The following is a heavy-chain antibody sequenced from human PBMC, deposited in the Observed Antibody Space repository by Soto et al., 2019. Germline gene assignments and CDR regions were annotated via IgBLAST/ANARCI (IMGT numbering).Heavy chain of an antibody. Sequence: GGYLRLSCAASGFTFSSYSMNWVRQAPGKGLEWLSYISSKSKTIFYADSVKGRFTISRDNAMDTLYLQMRSLRAEDTAVYYCAREDILGARSFDYWGQGTPVTAPQ. CDR3: AREDILGARSFDY. D-gene: IGHD5-12*01. J-gene: IGHJ4*02. CDR1: GFTFSSYS. CDR2: ISSKSKTI. V-gene: IGHV3-48*01.